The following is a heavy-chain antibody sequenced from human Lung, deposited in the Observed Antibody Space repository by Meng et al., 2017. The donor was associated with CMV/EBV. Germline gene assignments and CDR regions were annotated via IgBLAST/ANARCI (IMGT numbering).Heavy chain of an antibody. J-gene: IGHJ4*02. CDR1: GYIFTKYG. Sequence: ASXXVSXKASGYIFTKYGVNWMRQAPGQGPEWMGWISAYNGDTMYAPKAQGRVTMTTDTSTSTAYMELRGLRSDDTAVYYCARDAGTIAVSGIGDYWGQGTLVTVSS. D-gene: IGHD6-19*01. CDR3: ARDAGTIAVSGIGDY. V-gene: IGHV1-18*01. CDR2: ISAYNGDT.